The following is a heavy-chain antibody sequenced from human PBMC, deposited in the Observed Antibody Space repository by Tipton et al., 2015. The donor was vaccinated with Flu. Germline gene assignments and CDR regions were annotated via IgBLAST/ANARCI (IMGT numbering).Heavy chain of an antibody. CDR3: ARRDCAGGICYSRVYDAFDI. CDR1: GYFISSGYY. Sequence: TLSLTCTVSGYFISSGYYWGWIRQPPGKGLEWIGSIYHSGTAYYNPSLKSRVTISVDTSKNQFSLKLGSVTAGDTAVYYCARRDCAGGICYSRVYDAFDIWGQGTLVTVSS. D-gene: IGHD2-8*02. CDR2: IYHSGTA. V-gene: IGHV4-38-2*02. J-gene: IGHJ3*02.